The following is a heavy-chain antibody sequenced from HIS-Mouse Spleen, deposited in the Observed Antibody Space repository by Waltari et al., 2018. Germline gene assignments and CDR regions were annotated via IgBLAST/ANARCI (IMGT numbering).Heavy chain of an antibody. CDR1: GYTFTSYG. CDR3: ARDSQAGYYDSSGYYFDY. CDR2: ISAYNVNT. D-gene: IGHD3-22*01. Sequence: QVQLVQSGAEVKKPGASVKVSCKASGYTFTSYGISWVRQAPGQGLEWMGRISAYNVNTNYAPKLQGRVTMTTDTSTSTAYMELRSLRSDDTAVYYCARDSQAGYYDSSGYYFDYWGQGTLVTVSS. V-gene: IGHV1-18*01. J-gene: IGHJ4*02.